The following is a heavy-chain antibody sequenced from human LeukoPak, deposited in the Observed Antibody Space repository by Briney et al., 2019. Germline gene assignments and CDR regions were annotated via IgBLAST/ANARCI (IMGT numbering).Heavy chain of an antibody. CDR1: GGSISSSSYY. CDR3: ARDPADCSSTSCDY. V-gene: IGHV4-39*07. J-gene: IGHJ4*02. Sequence: SETLSLTCIVSGGSISSSSYYWGWIRQPPGKGLEWIGSIYYSGSTYYNPSLKSRVTISVDTSKNQFSLKLSSVTAADTAVYYCARDPADCSSTSCDYWGQGTLVTVSS. D-gene: IGHD2-2*01. CDR2: IYYSGST.